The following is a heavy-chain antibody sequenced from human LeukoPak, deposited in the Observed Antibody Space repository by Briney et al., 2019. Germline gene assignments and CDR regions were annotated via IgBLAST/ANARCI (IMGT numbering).Heavy chain of an antibody. CDR1: GGSISSYY. CDR3: ARRAIFGVVIIRGYFDY. CDR2: IYYSGST. V-gene: IGHV4-59*01. D-gene: IGHD3-3*01. Sequence: SETLSLTCTVSGGSISSYYWSWIRQPPGKGLEWIGYIYYSGSTNYNPSLKSRVTISVDTSKNQFSLKLSSVTAADTAVYYCARRAIFGVVIIRGYFDYWGQGTLVTVSS. J-gene: IGHJ4*02.